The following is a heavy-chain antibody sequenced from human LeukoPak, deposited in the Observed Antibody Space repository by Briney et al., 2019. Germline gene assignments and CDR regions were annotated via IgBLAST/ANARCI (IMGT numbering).Heavy chain of an antibody. CDR2: ISSSGSTI. J-gene: IGHJ4*02. CDR1: GFTFSSYE. Sequence: PGGSLRLSCAASGFTFSSYEMNWVRQAPGKGLEWVSYISSSGSTIYYADSVKGRFTISRDNAKNSLHLQMNSLRAEDTAVYYCARVRAVAGGNYFDYWGQGTLVTVSS. D-gene: IGHD6-19*01. CDR3: ARVRAVAGGNYFDY. V-gene: IGHV3-48*03.